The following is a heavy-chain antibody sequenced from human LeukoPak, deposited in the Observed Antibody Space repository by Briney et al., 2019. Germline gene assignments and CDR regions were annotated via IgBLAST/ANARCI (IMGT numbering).Heavy chain of an antibody. Sequence: PSETLSLTSAVYGGSFSGYYWSWIRQPPGKGLEWIGEINHSGSTNYNPSLKSRVNISVDTFKNQFSLKLSSVTAADTAVYYCARSDCSGGSCYLALDYWGQGTLVTVSS. D-gene: IGHD2-15*01. V-gene: IGHV4-34*01. CDR1: GGSFSGYY. J-gene: IGHJ4*02. CDR2: INHSGST. CDR3: ARSDCSGGSCYLALDY.